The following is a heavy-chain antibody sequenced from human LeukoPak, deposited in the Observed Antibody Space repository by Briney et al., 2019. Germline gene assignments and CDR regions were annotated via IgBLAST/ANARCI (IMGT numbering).Heavy chain of an antibody. D-gene: IGHD3-16*01. CDR1: GVTFSRFW. CDR3: ARDVEGGTFDI. CDR2: IDQSGGRN. J-gene: IGHJ3*02. Sequence: GGSLRLSCAASGVTFSRFWMNWVRQAPGRGLEWVANIDQSGGRNNYVESVKSGFTISRDNAKNSLFLEMSSLRADDTAVYFCARDVEGGTFDIWGQGTTVTVSS. V-gene: IGHV3-7*05.